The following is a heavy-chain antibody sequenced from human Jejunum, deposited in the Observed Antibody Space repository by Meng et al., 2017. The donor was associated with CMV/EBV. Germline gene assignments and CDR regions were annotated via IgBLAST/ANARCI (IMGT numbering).Heavy chain of an antibody. Sequence: CAASGLTFRTYDMHWVRQATGKGLEWVSGIGTVGDTYYPDSVKGRFTISREHAKNSLYLQMNSLRAGDTAVYYCARDGGLGAFDIWGQGTMVTVSS. CDR3: ARDGGLGAFDI. CDR2: IGTVGDT. D-gene: IGHD3-16*01. CDR1: GLTFRTYD. J-gene: IGHJ3*02. V-gene: IGHV3-13*01.